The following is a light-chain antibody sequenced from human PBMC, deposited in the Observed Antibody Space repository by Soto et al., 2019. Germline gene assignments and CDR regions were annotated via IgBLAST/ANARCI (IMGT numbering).Light chain of an antibody. V-gene: IGLV2-18*02. CDR2: DVS. CDR1: SSDVGSYNR. CDR3: SSYTTSTTYV. J-gene: IGLJ1*01. Sequence: QSALTQPPSVSGSPGQSVAISCTGTSSDVGSYNRVSWYQQPPGTAPKLMIFDVSNRPSGVPDRFSGSKSGNTASLTISGLQAEDEAYYYCSSYTTSTTYVFGNGTKVTVL.